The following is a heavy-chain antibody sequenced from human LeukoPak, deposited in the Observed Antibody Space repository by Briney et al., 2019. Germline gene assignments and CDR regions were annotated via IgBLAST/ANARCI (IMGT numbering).Heavy chain of an antibody. V-gene: IGHV3-48*01. CDR1: GFTFSSYS. CDR3: ARDAAALAYCGGDCYPPFDY. CDR2: ISSSSSTI. D-gene: IGHD2-21*02. Sequence: GGSLRLSCAASGFTFSSYSMNWVRQAPGKGLEWVSYISSSSSTIYYADSVKGRFTISRDNAKNSLYLQMNSLRAEDTAVYYCARDAAALAYCGGDCYPPFDYWGQGTLVTVSS. J-gene: IGHJ4*02.